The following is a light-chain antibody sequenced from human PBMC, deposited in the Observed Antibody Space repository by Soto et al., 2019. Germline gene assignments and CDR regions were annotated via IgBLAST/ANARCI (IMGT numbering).Light chain of an antibody. V-gene: IGKV3-11*01. CDR3: HQRIKWPQT. CDR1: QSVTTH. Sequence: DIVLTQYPATLSLSPGERATLSCRASQSVTTHLAWYQHLRGQAPRLVIYDASTRATGIPPRFSGSGSVTDFALTISSLEPEDSGVYYCHQRIKWPQTFGQGTTVEIK. CDR2: DAS. J-gene: IGKJ1*01.